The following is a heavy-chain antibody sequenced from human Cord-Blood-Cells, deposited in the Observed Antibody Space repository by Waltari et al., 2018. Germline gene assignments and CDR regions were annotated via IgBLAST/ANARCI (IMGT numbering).Heavy chain of an antibody. Sequence: EVQLVESGGGLIKPGGSLGRSGAASGFTGSSNYMSWFRQAPGKGLEWVSVIHGGGSTYYADSVKGRFTISRDNSKNTLYLQMNSLRAEDTAVYYCARDGGLAGYWYFDLWGRGTLVTVSS. V-gene: IGHV3-53*01. CDR1: GFTGSSNY. CDR2: IHGGGST. D-gene: IGHD3-16*01. CDR3: ARDGGLAGYWYFDL. J-gene: IGHJ2*01.